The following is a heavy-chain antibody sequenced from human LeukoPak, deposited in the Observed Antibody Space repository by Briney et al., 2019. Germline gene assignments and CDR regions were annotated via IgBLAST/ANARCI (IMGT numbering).Heavy chain of an antibody. V-gene: IGHV3-7*01. CDR3: VTKEPSTSGWSY. CDR1: GFTFNRDW. CDR2: IKEDGSEK. Sequence: GGSLRLSCTASGFTFNRDWTAWVRQAPGKGLEWVANIKEDGSEKNYVDSVKGRFTISRDNAENSVYLQMNDLRAEDTVVYYCVTKEPSTSGWSYWGQGTLVTVSS. J-gene: IGHJ4*02. D-gene: IGHD6-19*01.